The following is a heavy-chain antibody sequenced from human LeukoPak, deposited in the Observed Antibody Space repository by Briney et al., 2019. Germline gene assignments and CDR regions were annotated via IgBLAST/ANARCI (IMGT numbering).Heavy chain of an antibody. CDR3: AIYCGGDCYSPTGFDY. CDR1: GYTLTELS. CDR2: FDPEDGET. D-gene: IGHD2-21*02. J-gene: IGHJ4*02. V-gene: IGHV1-24*01. Sequence: ASVKVSCKVSGYTLTELSMHWVRQAPGKGLEWMGGFDPEDGETIYAQKFQGRVTMTEGTSTDTAYMELSSLRSEDTAVYYCAIYCGGDCYSPTGFDYWGQGTLVTVSS.